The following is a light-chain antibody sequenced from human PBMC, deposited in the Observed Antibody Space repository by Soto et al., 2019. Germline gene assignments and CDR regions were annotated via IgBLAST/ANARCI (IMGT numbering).Light chain of an antibody. J-gene: IGLJ1*01. Sequence: QSALTQPPSVSGSPGQSVTISCTRTSSDVGRYEYVSWYQQHPGKAPKLIIYDVAERPAGVPDRFSGSKSGNTASLTISGLQAEDEADYSCCSFAGSYSYVFGAGTKVTVL. V-gene: IGLV2-11*01. CDR1: SSDVGRYEY. CDR2: DVA. CDR3: CSFAGSYSYV.